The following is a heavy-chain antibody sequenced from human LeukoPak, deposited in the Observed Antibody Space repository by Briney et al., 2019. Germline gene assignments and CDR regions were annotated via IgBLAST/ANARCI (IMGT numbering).Heavy chain of an antibody. J-gene: IGHJ4*02. CDR3: AQGTPGSSNWY. CDR2: IYYSGTT. D-gene: IGHD6-13*01. CDR1: GGSISSYY. V-gene: IGHV4-59*12. Sequence: PSETLSLTCTVSGGSISSYYWSWIRQPPGKGLEWIGYIYYSGTTNYNPSLKSRVTMTVDTSKNQFSLRLSSVTAADTAVYYCAQGTPGSSNWYWGQGTLVTVSS.